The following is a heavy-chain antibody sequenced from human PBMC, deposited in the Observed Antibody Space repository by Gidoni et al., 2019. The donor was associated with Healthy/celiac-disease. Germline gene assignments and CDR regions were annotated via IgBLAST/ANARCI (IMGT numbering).Heavy chain of an antibody. CDR3: AKDSPSMVRGVGALDI. CDR1: GFPFRSYA. D-gene: IGHD3-10*01. J-gene: IGHJ3*02. CDR2: ISGSGVST. Sequence: EVQLLESGGVLVQPGGSLRLSCAASGFPFRSYAMSWVRHAPGKGLEWVSAISGSGVSTYYADSVKGRFTIARDNSKTTLYLQMNSLRAEDTAVYYCAKDSPSMVRGVGALDIWGQGTMVTVSS. V-gene: IGHV3-23*01.